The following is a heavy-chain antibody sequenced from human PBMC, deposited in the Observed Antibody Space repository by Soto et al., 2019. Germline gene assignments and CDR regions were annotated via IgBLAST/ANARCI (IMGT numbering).Heavy chain of an antibody. Sequence: GGSLRLSCAASGFTFSSYWMSWVRQAPGKGLEWVANIKQDGSEKYYVDSVKGRFTISRDNSKNTVFLQMNSLRAEDTAVYYCVRTSSYWGQGTRVTVSS. CDR3: VRTSSY. J-gene: IGHJ4*02. V-gene: IGHV3-7*03. CDR1: GFTFSSYW. D-gene: IGHD2-2*01. CDR2: IKQDGSEK.